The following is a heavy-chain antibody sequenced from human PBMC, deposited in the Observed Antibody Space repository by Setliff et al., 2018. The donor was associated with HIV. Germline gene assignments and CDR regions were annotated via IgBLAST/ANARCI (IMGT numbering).Heavy chain of an antibody. CDR3: ASGKGVRGVIITGGLDV. J-gene: IGHJ6*04. V-gene: IGHV1-8*01. Sequence: ASVKVSCKASGHTFNNYDINWVRRATGQGLEWMGWMNPDSGATGYAQKFQGRVTMTRDTSISTAYMELSSPTSKDTAVYYCASGKGVRGVIITGGLDVWGKGTTVTVSS. CDR1: GHTFNNYD. D-gene: IGHD3-10*01. CDR2: MNPDSGAT.